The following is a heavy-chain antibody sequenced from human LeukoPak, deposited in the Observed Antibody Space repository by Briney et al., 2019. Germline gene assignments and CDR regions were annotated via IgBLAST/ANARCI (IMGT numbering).Heavy chain of an antibody. Sequence: GGSLRHSCAASGFTFDDYGMSWVRQAPGKGLEWVSGINWNGGSTGYADSVKGRFTISRDNAKNSLYLQMNSLRAEDTALYYCARGDSSGWYPNWFDPWGQGTLVTVSS. J-gene: IGHJ5*02. V-gene: IGHV3-20*04. CDR3: ARGDSSGWYPNWFDP. CDR2: INWNGGST. CDR1: GFTFDDYG. D-gene: IGHD6-19*01.